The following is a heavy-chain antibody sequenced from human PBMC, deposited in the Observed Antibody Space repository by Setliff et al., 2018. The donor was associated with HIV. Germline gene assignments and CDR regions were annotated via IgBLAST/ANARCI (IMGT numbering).Heavy chain of an antibody. CDR2: IYYSGST. V-gene: IGHV4-59*08. Sequence: SETLSLTCTVSGGSINTYYWSWIRQPPGKGLEWIGYIYYSGSTNYNPSLKSRVTISVDTSKNQFSLKLKSATAADTAVYYCARPSNYGSGRYGAFDIWGQGTTVTVSS. CDR1: GGSINTYY. CDR3: ARPSNYGSGRYGAFDI. J-gene: IGHJ3*02. D-gene: IGHD3-10*01.